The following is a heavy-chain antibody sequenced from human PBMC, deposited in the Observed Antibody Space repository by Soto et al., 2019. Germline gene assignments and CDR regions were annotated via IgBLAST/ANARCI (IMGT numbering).Heavy chain of an antibody. J-gene: IGHJ3*02. CDR3: ARGPRPYSSGWDGPGAFDI. D-gene: IGHD6-19*01. Sequence: ASVKVSCKASGYTFTSYGISWVRQAPGQGLEWMGWISAYNGNTNYAQKLQGRVTMTTDTSKSTAYMELRSLRSDDTAVYYCARGPRPYSSGWDGPGAFDIWGQGTMVTVSS. V-gene: IGHV1-18*01. CDR2: ISAYNGNT. CDR1: GYTFTSYG.